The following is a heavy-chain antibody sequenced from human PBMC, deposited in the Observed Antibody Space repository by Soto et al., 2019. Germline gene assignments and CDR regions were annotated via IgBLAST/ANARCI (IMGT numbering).Heavy chain of an antibody. V-gene: IGHV4-34*01. Sequence: SETLSLTCAVYGGSFSGYYWSWIRQPPGKGLEWIGEINHSGSTNYNPSLKSRVTISVDTSKNQFSLKLSSVTAADTAVYYCARARYSGSYYPYYGMDVWGQGTTVTVSS. CDR2: INHSGST. D-gene: IGHD3-10*01. CDR3: ARARYSGSYYPYYGMDV. J-gene: IGHJ6*02. CDR1: GGSFSGYY.